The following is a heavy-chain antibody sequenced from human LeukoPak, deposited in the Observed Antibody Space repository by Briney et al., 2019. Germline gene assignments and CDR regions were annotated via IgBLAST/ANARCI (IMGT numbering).Heavy chain of an antibody. V-gene: IGHV3-11*04. CDR2: ISSSGSTI. J-gene: IGHJ4*02. D-gene: IGHD3-10*01. Sequence: GRSLRLSCAASGFTFSDYYMSWIRQAPGKGLEWVSYISSSGSTIYYADSVKGRFTISRDNAKNSLYLQMNSLRAEDTAVYYCAREILIYYGSGSYYNGSYWGQGTLVTVSS. CDR3: AREILIYYGSGSYYNGSY. CDR1: GFTFSDYY.